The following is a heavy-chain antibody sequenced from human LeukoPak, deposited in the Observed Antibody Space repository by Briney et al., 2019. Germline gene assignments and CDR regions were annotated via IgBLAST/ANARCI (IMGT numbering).Heavy chain of an antibody. CDR2: ISGSGGST. Sequence: GGSLRLSCAASGVTFSSYAMSWVRQAPGKGLEWVSAISGSGGSTYYADSVKGRFTISRDNSKNTLYLQMNSLRAEDTAVYYCAKTCGGDCYGAFDYWGQGTLVTVSS. CDR1: GVTFSSYA. CDR3: AKTCGGDCYGAFDY. D-gene: IGHD2-21*02. J-gene: IGHJ4*02. V-gene: IGHV3-23*01.